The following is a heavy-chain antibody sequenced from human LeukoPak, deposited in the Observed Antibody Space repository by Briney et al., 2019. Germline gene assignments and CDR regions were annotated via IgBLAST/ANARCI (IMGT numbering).Heavy chain of an antibody. D-gene: IGHD3-3*01. V-gene: IGHV3-21*01. Sequence: GGSLRLSCAASGFTFSSYAMHWVRQAPGKGLEWVSSMSSGSSYIYYADSVRGRFTISRDNAKNSLYLLMNSLRVEDTAVYYCARDRPTGASRLFVVQWGQGTLVTVSS. J-gene: IGHJ4*02. CDR2: MSSGSSYI. CDR3: ARDRPTGASRLFVVQ. CDR1: GFTFSSYA.